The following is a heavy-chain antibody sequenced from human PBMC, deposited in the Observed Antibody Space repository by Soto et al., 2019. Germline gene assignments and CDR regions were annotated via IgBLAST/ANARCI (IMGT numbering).Heavy chain of an antibody. D-gene: IGHD1-26*01. J-gene: IGHJ6*02. CDR3: ARASVGATGLYYYYYGMDV. V-gene: IGHV4-31*03. CDR2: IYYSGST. CDR1: GDSISRGGFY. Sequence: QVQLQESGPGLVKPSQTLSLTCTVSGDSISRGGFYWSGIRQHPVKGLEWIGYIYYSGSTDYNPSLKSRVTISVDTSKNQFSLKLSSVTAADTAVYYCARASVGATGLYYYYYGMDVWGQGTTVTVSS.